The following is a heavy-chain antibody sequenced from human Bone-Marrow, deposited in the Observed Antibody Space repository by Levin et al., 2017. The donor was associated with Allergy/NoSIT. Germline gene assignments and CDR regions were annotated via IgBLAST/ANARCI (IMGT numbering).Heavy chain of an antibody. CDR1: GFTFSTYG. CDR3: ARDGNRAVAGTKYYIGMEV. V-gene: IGHV3-33*01. D-gene: IGHD6-19*01. Sequence: PGESLKISCAASGFTFSTYGMHWVRQAPGKGLEWVSVIWHNGSNPYYTDSVKGRFTISRDNSKNTLYLQMNSLRDDDTAVYYCARDGNRAVAGTKYYIGMEVWGQGTTVTVSS. J-gene: IGHJ6*02. CDR2: IWHNGSNP.